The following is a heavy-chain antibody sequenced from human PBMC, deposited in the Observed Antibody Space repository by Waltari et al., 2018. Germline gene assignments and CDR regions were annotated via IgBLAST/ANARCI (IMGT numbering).Heavy chain of an antibody. D-gene: IGHD4-17*01. Sequence: VQLLESGGGVVQPGGSLRLSCAASGFIFSSHGMHWVRQIPGKGMEVVALISFDGKKSFDADSVRGRFTISRDNSNNIVFLQMNSLRPEDSGVYYCAKDGDYSLTEYDAFDVWGQGTVVTVSP. CDR3: AKDGDYSLTEYDAFDV. CDR2: ISFDGKKS. CDR1: GFIFSSHG. V-gene: IGHV3-30*02. J-gene: IGHJ3*01.